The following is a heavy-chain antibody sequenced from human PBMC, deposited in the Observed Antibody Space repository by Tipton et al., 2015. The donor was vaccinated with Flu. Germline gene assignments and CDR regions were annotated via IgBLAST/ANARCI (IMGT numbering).Heavy chain of an antibody. J-gene: IGHJ4*02. V-gene: IGHV3-7*01. D-gene: IGHD2-2*01. CDR2: IKQDGSEK. CDR3: ARGVTYCSSTSCYGYYFDY. CDR1: GFTFSSYW. Sequence: SLRLSCAASGFTFSSYWMSWVRQAPGKGPEWVANIKQDGSEKYYVDSVKGRFTISRDNAKNSLYLQMNSLRAEDTAVYYCARGVTYCSSTSCYGYYFDYWGQGTLVTVSS.